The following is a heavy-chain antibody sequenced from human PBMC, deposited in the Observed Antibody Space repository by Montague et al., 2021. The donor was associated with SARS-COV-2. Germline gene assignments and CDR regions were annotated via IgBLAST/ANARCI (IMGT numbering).Heavy chain of an antibody. CDR3: ARAIVDVTMIIVVMTGVEHYFDF. V-gene: IGHV4-34*01. CDR1: GGSFIGYY. J-gene: IGHJ4*02. D-gene: IGHD3-22*01. Sequence: SETLSLTCAVYGGSFIGYYWSWIRQPPGKGLEWIGDINHSGSTNYNPSLKSRVSILVDTSKNQFSLKLRSVTAADTAVYYCARAIVDVTMIIVVMTGVEHYFDFWGQGTLVTVSS. CDR2: INHSGST.